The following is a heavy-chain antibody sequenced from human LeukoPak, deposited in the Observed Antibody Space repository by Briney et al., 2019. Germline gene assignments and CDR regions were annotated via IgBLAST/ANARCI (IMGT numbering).Heavy chain of an antibody. CDR3: ARTEESGYNYGYFGYYYYMDV. CDR2: IYYSGST. J-gene: IGHJ6*03. Sequence: SETLSLTCTASGGSISSYYWSWIRQPPGKGLEWIGYIYYSGSTNYNPSLKSRVTISVDTSKNQVSLKLTSVTAADTAVYYCARTEESGYNYGYFGYYYYMDVWGKGTTVTVSS. D-gene: IGHD5-18*01. CDR1: GGSISSYY. V-gene: IGHV4-59*01.